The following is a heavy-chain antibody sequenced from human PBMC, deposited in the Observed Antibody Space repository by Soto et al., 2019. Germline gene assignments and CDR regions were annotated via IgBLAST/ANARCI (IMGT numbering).Heavy chain of an antibody. V-gene: IGHV3-21*01. J-gene: IGHJ6*02. Sequence: GGSLRLSCAASGFTFSSYSMSWVRQAPGKGLEWVSSISSSSSYIYYADSVKGRFTISRDNAKNSLYLQMNSLRAEDTAVYYCARSAVGGSCYYPSCYGMDVWGQGTTVTVSS. CDR1: GFTFSSYS. CDR3: ARSAVGGSCYYPSCYGMDV. D-gene: IGHD2-15*01. CDR2: ISSSSSYI.